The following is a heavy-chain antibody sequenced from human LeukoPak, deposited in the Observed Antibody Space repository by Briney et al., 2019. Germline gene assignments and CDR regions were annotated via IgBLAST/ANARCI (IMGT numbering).Heavy chain of an antibody. Sequence: GGSLRLSCAASGFTFSSYLMSWVRQAPGKGLEWVANIKQDGSEKYYVDSVKGRFTISRDNAKISLYLQMNSLRAEDTAVYYCARGIWQWLVSDRSARFDYWGQGTLVTVSS. CDR3: ARGIWQWLVSDRSARFDY. V-gene: IGHV3-7*01. CDR1: GFTFSSYL. J-gene: IGHJ4*02. D-gene: IGHD6-19*01. CDR2: IKQDGSEK.